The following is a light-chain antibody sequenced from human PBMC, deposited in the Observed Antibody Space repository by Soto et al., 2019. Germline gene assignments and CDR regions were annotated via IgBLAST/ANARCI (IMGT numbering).Light chain of an antibody. CDR3: QQYNNWPIT. CDR1: QSVSSN. V-gene: IGKV3-15*01. Sequence: EIVLTQSPATLSVSPWERATLSCRASQSVSSNLAWYRQRPGQAPRLLIYGASTRATGIPARFSGSGSGTEFTLTISSLQSADFAVYYCQQYNNWPITFGQGTRLEIK. CDR2: GAS. J-gene: IGKJ5*01.